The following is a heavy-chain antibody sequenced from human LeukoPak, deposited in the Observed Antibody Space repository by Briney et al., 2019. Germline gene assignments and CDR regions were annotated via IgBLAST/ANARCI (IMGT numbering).Heavy chain of an antibody. CDR2: GHHSESS. Sequence: SETLSLTCSVSGDSVTSTYWSWIRQPPGKGLEWIAYGHHSESSNYNPSFRSRVTIPVDTSRNQFSLKLSSVTAADTAVYYCARGVLYYYYGMDVWGQGTTVTVSS. CDR1: GDSVTSTY. V-gene: IGHV4-59*02. CDR3: ARGVLYYYYGMDV. J-gene: IGHJ6*02. D-gene: IGHD5/OR15-5a*01.